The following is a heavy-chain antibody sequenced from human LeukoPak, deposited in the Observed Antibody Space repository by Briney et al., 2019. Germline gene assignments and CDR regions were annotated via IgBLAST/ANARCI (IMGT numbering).Heavy chain of an antibody. J-gene: IGHJ6*02. Sequence: SCKASGGTFSSYAMSWVRQAPGKGLEWVSAISGSGGSTYYADSVKGRFTISRDNSKNTLYLQMNSLRAEDTAVYYCAKDMRSSGLNQYYYYGMDVWGQGTTVTVSS. V-gene: IGHV3-23*01. CDR2: ISGSGGST. CDR3: AKDMRSSGLNQYYYYGMDV. D-gene: IGHD6-19*01. CDR1: GGTFSSYA.